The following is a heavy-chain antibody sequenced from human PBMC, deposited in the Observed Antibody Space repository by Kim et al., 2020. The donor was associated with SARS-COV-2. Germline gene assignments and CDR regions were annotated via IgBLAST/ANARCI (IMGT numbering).Heavy chain of an antibody. CDR3: ARDDSSGYYLFDY. CDR1: GGSISSSSYY. CDR2: IYYSGST. Sequence: SETLSLTCTVSGGSISSSSYYWGWIRQPPGKGLEWIGSIYYSGSTYYNPSLKSRVTISVDTSKNQFSLKLSSVTAADTAVYYCARDDSSGYYLFDYWGQG. V-gene: IGHV4-39*07. J-gene: IGHJ4*02. D-gene: IGHD3-22*01.